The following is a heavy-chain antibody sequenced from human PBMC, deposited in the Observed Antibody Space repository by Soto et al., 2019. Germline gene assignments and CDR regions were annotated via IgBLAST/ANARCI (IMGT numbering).Heavy chain of an antibody. J-gene: IGHJ4*02. CDR1: DDSINSDKYY. D-gene: IGHD3-9*01. CDR2: IYYRGNA. V-gene: IGHV4-39*01. CDR3: ARLEGLATISYYFDF. Sequence: SETLSLTCSVSDDSINSDKYYWGWIRQPQGKGMEWIGSIYYRGNAYYNQYLQTRVTISLDKSKSQFSLKLNSVTAADSAVYFCARLEGLATISYYFDFWGPGALVTVSS.